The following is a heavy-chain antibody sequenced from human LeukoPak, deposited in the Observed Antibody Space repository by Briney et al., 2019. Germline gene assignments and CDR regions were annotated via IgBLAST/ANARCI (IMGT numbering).Heavy chain of an antibody. CDR1: GFTFSSYS. CDR2: ISSSSSTI. CDR3: ARDVTMIVVGDAFDI. D-gene: IGHD3-22*01. J-gene: IGHJ3*02. V-gene: IGHV3-48*04. Sequence: GGSLRLSCAASGFTFSSYSMNWVRQAPGKGLEWVSYISSSSSTIYYADSVKGRFTISRDNAKNSLYLQMNSLRAEDTAVYYCARDVTMIVVGDAFDIWGQGTMVTVSS.